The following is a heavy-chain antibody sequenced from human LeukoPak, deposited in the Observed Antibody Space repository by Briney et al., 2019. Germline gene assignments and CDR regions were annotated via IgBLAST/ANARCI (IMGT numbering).Heavy chain of an antibody. D-gene: IGHD2-2*01. CDR2: ISWNSGSI. V-gene: IGHV3-9*01. J-gene: IGHJ3*02. CDR3: AKGYIVVVPAADNDAFDI. CDR1: GFTFDDCA. Sequence: GGSLRLSCAASGFTFDDCAMHWVRQAPGKGLEWVSGISWNSGSIGYADSVKGRFTISRDNAKNSLYLQMNSLRAEDTALYYCAKGYIVVVPAADNDAFDIWGQGTMVTVSS.